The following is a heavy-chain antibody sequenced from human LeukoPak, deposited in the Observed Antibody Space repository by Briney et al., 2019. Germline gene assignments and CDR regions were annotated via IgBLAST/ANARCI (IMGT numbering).Heavy chain of an antibody. CDR3: ARAEGVWAYYGSGTPLGWFDP. V-gene: IGHV4-59*01. Sequence: SETLSLTCTVSGGSISSYYWSWIRQPPGKGLEWIGYIYYSGSTNYNPSLKSRVTISVGTSKNQFSLKLSSVTAADTAVYYCARAEGVWAYYGSGTPLGWFDPWGQGTLVTVSS. J-gene: IGHJ5*02. D-gene: IGHD3-10*01. CDR2: IYYSGST. CDR1: GGSISSYY.